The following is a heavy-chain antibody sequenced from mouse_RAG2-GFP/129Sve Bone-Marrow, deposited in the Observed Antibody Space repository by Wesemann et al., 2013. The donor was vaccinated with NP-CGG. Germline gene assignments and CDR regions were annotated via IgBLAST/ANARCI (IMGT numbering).Heavy chain of an antibody. CDR2: IDPANGNT. D-gene: IGHD1-1*01. CDR3: ARSGSSSSYAMDY. Sequence: LEWIGRIDPANGNTKYDPKFQGKATITADTSSNTAYLQLSSLTSEDTAVYYCARSGSSSSYAMDYWGQGTSVTVSS. V-gene: IGHV14-3*02. J-gene: IGHJ4*01.